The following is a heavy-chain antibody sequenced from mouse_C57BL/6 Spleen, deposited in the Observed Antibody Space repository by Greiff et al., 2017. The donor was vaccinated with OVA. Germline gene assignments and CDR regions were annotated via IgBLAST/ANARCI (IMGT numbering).Heavy chain of an antibody. CDR3: ARSNYGYAMDY. Sequence: QVQLKQSGAELARPGASVKLSCKASGYTFTSYGISWVKQRTGQGLEWIGEIYPRSGNTYYNEKFKGKATLTAEKSYSTSYMELRSLTSEDSAVYFCARSNYGYAMDYWGQGTSVTVSS. V-gene: IGHV1-81*01. CDR1: GYTFTSYG. J-gene: IGHJ4*01. CDR2: IYPRSGNT. D-gene: IGHD1-1*01.